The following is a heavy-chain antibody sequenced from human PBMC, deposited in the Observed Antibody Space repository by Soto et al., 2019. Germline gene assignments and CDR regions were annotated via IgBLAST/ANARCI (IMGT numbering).Heavy chain of an antibody. J-gene: IGHJ3*02. CDR1: GFTFSSYG. V-gene: IGHV3-33*01. Sequence: DSGGGVVQPGRSLRLSCAASGFTFSSYGMHWVRQAPGKGLEWVAVIWYDGSNKYYADSVKGRFTISRDNSKNTLYLQMNSLRAEDTAVYYCARDPLRYEQWLVLGAFDIWGQGTMVTVSS. D-gene: IGHD6-19*01. CDR3: ARDPLRYEQWLVLGAFDI. CDR2: IWYDGSNK.